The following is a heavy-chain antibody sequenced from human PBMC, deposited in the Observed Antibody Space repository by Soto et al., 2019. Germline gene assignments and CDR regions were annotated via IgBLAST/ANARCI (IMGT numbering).Heavy chain of an antibody. V-gene: IGHV3-64*02. J-gene: IGHJ3*02. CDR2: ITTDGGTT. D-gene: IGHD2-15*01. CDR1: GFTFSSNA. CDR3: ARLTIGYCSGGSCKTHAFDI. Sequence: GGSLRLSCAASGFTFSSNAMHWVRQAPGKGLEYVSAITTDGGTTYYADSVNGRFTISRDNSKNTLYLQMGSLRVEDMAMYYCARLTIGYCSGGSCKTHAFDIWGQGTMVTVS.